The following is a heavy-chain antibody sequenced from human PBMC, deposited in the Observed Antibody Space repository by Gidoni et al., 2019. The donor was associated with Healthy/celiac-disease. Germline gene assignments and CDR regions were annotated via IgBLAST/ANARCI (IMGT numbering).Heavy chain of an antibody. CDR2: ISYDGSNK. V-gene: IGHV3-30-3*01. D-gene: IGHD3-22*01. Sequence: QVQLVESGGGVVQPGRSLRLSCAASGFTFSSYAMPWVRQAPGKGLEWVAVISYDGSNKYYADSVKGRFTISRDNSKNTLYLQMNSLRAEDTAVYYCASRSYYDSSGYYALSAFDIWGQGTMVTVSS. CDR3: ASRSYYDSSGYYALSAFDI. CDR1: GFTFSSYA. J-gene: IGHJ3*02.